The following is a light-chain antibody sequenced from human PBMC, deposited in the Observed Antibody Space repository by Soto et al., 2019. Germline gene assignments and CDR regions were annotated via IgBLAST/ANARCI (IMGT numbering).Light chain of an antibody. V-gene: IGKV1-39*01. CDR1: QTIGKS. CDR2: GTS. CDR3: QESHTFLRGT. Sequence: DIHMTQSPSSLSASVGHIFTITCRATQTIGKSLNWYQQRPGKAPKILIYGTSTLQGGVPSRFSGSGSGTDFTLSISSLQPADFATYFCQESHTFLRGTFGRGTKVDIK. J-gene: IGKJ1*01.